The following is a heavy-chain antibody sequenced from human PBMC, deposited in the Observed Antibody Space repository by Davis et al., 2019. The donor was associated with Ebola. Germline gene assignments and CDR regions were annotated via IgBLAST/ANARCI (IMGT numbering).Heavy chain of an antibody. CDR2: IIPIFGTA. CDR3: ARGVFGDYYYGMDV. CDR1: GGTFSSYA. D-gene: IGHD3-16*01. Sequence: SVKVSCKASGGTFSSYAISWVRQAPGQGLEWMGGIIPIFGTANYAQKFQGRVTITADKSTSTAYMELSSLRSEDTAVYYCARGVFGDYYYGMDVWGQGTTVTVSS. V-gene: IGHV1-69*06. J-gene: IGHJ6*02.